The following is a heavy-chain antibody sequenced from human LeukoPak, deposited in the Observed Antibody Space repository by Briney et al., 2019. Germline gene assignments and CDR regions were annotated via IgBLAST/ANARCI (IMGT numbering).Heavy chain of an antibody. CDR2: IYPGDSDT. CDR3: ARRDSSSWYDYYFDY. CDR1: GYSFTGYW. V-gene: IGHV5-51*01. D-gene: IGHD6-13*01. Sequence: GESLKISCKGSGYSFTGYWIGWVRQMPGKGLECMGIIYPGDSDTRYSPSFQGQVTISADKSISTAYLQWSSLKASDTAMYYCARRDSSSWYDYYFDYWGQGTLVTVSS. J-gene: IGHJ4*02.